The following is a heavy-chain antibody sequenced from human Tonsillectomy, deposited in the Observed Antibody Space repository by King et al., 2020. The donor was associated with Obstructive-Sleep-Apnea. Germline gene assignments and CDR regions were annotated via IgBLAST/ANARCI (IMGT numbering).Heavy chain of an antibody. CDR3: VREEGELAYCGGDCYS. CDR2: IYYSGST. Sequence: QLQESGPGLVKPSETLSLTCTVSGGSISSSSYYWGWIRQPPGKGLEWIGSIYYSGSTYYNPSLKSRVTISVDTSKNQFSLKLSSVTAADTAVYYCVREEGELAYCGGDCYSWGQGTLVTVSS. CDR1: GGSISSSSYY. J-gene: IGHJ4*02. D-gene: IGHD2-21*02. V-gene: IGHV4-39*02.